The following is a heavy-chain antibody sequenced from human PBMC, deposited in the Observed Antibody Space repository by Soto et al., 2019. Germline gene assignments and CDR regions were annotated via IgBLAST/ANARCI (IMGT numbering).Heavy chain of an antibody. V-gene: IGHV3-15*01. Sequence: EVHLVESGGGLVKPGGSLTLSCASSEFTFSNAWMTWVRQSPGKGLEWVGRIKTKTDGAPTDYAAPVKGRFTISRDDSKNTLYLQMNSLKPEDTAVYYCTTPESLWLGDLLVPWGQGTLVTVSS. CDR1: EFTFSNAW. CDR3: TTPESLWLGDLLVP. CDR2: IKTKTDGAPT. J-gene: IGHJ5*02. D-gene: IGHD3-10*01.